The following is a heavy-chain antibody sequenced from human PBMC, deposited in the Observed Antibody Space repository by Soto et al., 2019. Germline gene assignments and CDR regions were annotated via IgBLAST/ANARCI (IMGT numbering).Heavy chain of an antibody. Sequence: SETLSLTCTVSGGSISSGDYYWSWIRQPPGKGLEWIGYIYYSGSTYYNPSLKSRVTISVDTSKNQFSLKLSSVTAADTAVDYCARWWFGEFFDYWGQGTLVTVSS. CDR2: IYYSGST. J-gene: IGHJ4*02. V-gene: IGHV4-30-4*01. D-gene: IGHD3-10*01. CDR3: ARWWFGEFFDY. CDR1: GGSISSGDYY.